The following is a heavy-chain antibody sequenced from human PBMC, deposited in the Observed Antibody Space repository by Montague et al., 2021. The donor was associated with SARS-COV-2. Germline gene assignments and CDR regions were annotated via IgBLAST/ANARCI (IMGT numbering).Heavy chain of an antibody. J-gene: IGHJ6*02. CDR2: TYYRSKWNN. V-gene: IGHV6-1*01. D-gene: IGHD3-10*01. CDR3: ARGLWFGELLSLYYYYGMDV. CDR1: GDSDAIDEAT. Sequence: CAISGDSDAIDEATRRSVRQSPSIGLEWLGRTYYRSKWNNDYAVSVKSRITINPDTSKNQFSLQLNSVTPEDTAVYYCARGLWFGELLSLYYYYGMDVWGQGTTVTVS.